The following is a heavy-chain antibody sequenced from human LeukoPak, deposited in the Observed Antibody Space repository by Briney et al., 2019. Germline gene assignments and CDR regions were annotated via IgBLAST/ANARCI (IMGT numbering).Heavy chain of an antibody. CDR3: ARTSLLGGDSFDY. D-gene: IGHD2-21*02. CDR2: IYYSGST. V-gene: IGHV4-30-4*01. CDR1: GGSISSGDYY. J-gene: IGHJ4*02. Sequence: SETLSLTCTVSGGSISSGDYYWSWIRQPPGEGLEWIGYIYYSGSTYYNPSLKSRVTISVDTSKNQFPLKLSSVTAADTAVYYCARTSLLGGDSFDYWGQGTLVTVSS.